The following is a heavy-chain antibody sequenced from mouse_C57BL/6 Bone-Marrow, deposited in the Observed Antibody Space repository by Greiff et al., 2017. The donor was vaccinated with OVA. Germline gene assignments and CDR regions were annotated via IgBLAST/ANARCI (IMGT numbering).Heavy chain of an antibody. Sequence: EVQLQQSVAELVRPGASVKLSCTASGFNIKNTYMHWVKQRPEQGLEWNGRIDPANGNTKYAPKFQGKATITADTSSNTAYLQLSSLTSEDTAIYYCASYYYGSSLNYYAMDYWGQGTSVTVSS. J-gene: IGHJ4*01. D-gene: IGHD1-1*01. CDR1: GFNIKNTY. V-gene: IGHV14-3*01. CDR2: IDPANGNT. CDR3: ASYYYGSSLNYYAMDY.